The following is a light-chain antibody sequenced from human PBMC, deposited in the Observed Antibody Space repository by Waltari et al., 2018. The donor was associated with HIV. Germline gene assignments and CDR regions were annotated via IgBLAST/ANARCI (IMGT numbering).Light chain of an antibody. CDR2: WAS. J-gene: IGKJ5*01. CDR1: QSVLHSSNNKNY. V-gene: IGKV4-1*01. Sequence: DIVMTQSPDSLAVSLGERATIDCKSRQSVLHSSNNKNYLAWYQQKPGQPPKLLIYWASTRESGVPDRFSGSGSGTDFTLTISSLQAEDVAVYSCQQYYSSRITFGQGTRLAIK. CDR3: QQYYSSRIT.